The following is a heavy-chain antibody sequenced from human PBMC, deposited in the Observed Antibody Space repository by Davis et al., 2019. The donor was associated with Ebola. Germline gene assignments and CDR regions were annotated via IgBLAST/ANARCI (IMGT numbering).Heavy chain of an antibody. D-gene: IGHD7-27*01. V-gene: IGHV4-34*01. CDR3: AGGEGY. CDR2: INHSGST. CDR1: GGSFSGYY. Sequence: GSLRLSCAVYGGSFSGYYWSWIRQPPGKGLEWIGEINHSGSTNYNPSLKSRVTISVDKSKNQFSLKLSSVTAADTAVYYCAGGEGYWGQGTLVTVSS. J-gene: IGHJ4*02.